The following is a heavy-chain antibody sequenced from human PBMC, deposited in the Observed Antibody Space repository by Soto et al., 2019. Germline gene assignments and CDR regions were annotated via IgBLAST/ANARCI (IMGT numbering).Heavy chain of an antibody. CDR2: ISWNSGSI. J-gene: IGHJ2*01. Sequence: EVQLVESGGGLVQPGRSLRLSCAASGFTFDDYAMRWVRQAPGKGLEWVSGISWNSGSIGYADSVKGRFTISRDNAKNSLYLQMNSLRAEDTAFYYCAKSCRGGDCYRNWYFDLWGRGTLVTVSS. CDR3: AKSCRGGDCYRNWYFDL. D-gene: IGHD2-21*02. CDR1: GFTFDDYA. V-gene: IGHV3-9*01.